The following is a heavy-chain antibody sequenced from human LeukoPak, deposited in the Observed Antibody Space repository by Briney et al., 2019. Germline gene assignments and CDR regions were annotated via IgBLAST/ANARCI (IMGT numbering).Heavy chain of an antibody. CDR3: ARVLWFGELLYFRGAFDY. CDR1: GFTFSSYA. CDR2: ISGSGGST. D-gene: IGHD3-10*01. V-gene: IGHV3-23*01. Sequence: GGSLRLSCAASGFTFSSYAMSWVRQAPGKGLEWVSAISGSGGSTYYADSVKGRFTISRDNSKNSLYLQMNSLRAEDTAVYYCARVLWFGELLYFRGAFDYWGQGTLVTVSS. J-gene: IGHJ4*02.